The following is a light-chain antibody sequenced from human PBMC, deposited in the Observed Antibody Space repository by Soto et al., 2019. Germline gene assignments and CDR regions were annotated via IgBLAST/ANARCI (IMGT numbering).Light chain of an antibody. CDR1: QGISND. CDR2: DAS. CDR3: QQCSGHQPLT. V-gene: IGKV1-13*02. J-gene: IGKJ4*01. Sequence: AIPLTQSPSSLSASVGDSVAITCRASQGISNDLAWYQQRPGRPPKLLIYDASTLERGVPSRFSGSGSGTDFTLTIISLQPEDFATYYGQQCSGHQPLTFGGGTRVEI.